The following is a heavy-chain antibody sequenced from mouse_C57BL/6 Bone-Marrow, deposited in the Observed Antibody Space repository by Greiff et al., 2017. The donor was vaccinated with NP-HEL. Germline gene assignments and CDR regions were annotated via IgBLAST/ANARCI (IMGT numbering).Heavy chain of an antibody. D-gene: IGHD2-3*01. CDR3: ARGLLGAY. CDR2: IHPNSGST. J-gene: IGHJ3*01. V-gene: IGHV1-64*01. Sequence: QVQLQQPGAELVKPGASVTLSCQASGYTFTSYWMHWVKQRPGQGLEWIGMIHPNSGSTNYTEKFKSKATLTVDKSSSTAYMQLSSLTSEDAAVDYCARGLLGAYWGQGTRVTVSA. CDR1: GYTFTSYW.